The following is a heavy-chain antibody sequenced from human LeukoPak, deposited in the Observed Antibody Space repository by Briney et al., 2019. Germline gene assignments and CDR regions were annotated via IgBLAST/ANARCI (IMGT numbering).Heavy chain of an antibody. CDR3: ARDSTQWLVPLYGMDV. J-gene: IGHJ6*02. Sequence: PGGSLRLSCAASGFTFSSYWMSWVRQAPGKGLEWVANIKQDGSEKYYVDSVKGRSTISRDNAKNSLYLQMNSLRAEDTAVYYCARDSTQWLVPLYGMDVWGQGTTVTVSS. CDR2: IKQDGSEK. D-gene: IGHD6-19*01. V-gene: IGHV3-7*01. CDR1: GFTFSSYW.